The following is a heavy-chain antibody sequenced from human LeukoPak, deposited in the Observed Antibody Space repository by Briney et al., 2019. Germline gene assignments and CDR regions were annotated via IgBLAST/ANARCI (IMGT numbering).Heavy chain of an antibody. CDR2: IYSDGST. J-gene: IGHJ3*02. V-gene: IGHV3-66*01. D-gene: IGHD3-10*01. CDR3: ASAAFYYSSGSYYRYAFDI. Sequence: GGSLRLSCAASGFTVSNNYMSWVRQAPGKGLEWVSVIYSDGSTYYADSVKGRFTISRDNSKNKLYFQMNSLRGEDRAEYYCASAAFYYSSGSYYRYAFDIWGQGTMVTVSS. CDR1: GFTVSNNY.